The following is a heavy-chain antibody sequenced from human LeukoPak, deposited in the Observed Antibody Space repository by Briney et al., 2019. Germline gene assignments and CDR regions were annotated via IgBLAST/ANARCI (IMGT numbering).Heavy chain of an antibody. D-gene: IGHD6-13*01. CDR1: GFTFGDYA. V-gene: IGHV3-49*04. Sequence: PGGSLRLSCTASGFTFGDYAMSWVRQAPGKGLEWVGFIRSKAYGGTTEYAASVKGRFTISRDDSKSIAYLQMNSLKTEDTAVYYCTVILSSSWTLSNYYYYYMDVWGKGTTVTISS. J-gene: IGHJ6*03. CDR2: IRSKAYGGTT. CDR3: TVILSSSWTLSNYYYYYMDV.